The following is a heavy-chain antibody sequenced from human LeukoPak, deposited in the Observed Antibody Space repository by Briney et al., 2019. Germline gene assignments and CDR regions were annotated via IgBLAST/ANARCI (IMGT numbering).Heavy chain of an antibody. CDR3: AKIGPNGGSSWKKGAFDI. CDR2: ISGDGGST. Sequence: GGSLRLSCAASGFTFDDYAMHWVRQAPGKGLEWVSLISGDGGSTYYADSVKGRFTISRDNSKNSLYLQMNSLRTEDTALYYCAKIGPNGGSSWKKGAFDIWGQGTMVTVSS. CDR1: GFTFDDYA. J-gene: IGHJ3*02. V-gene: IGHV3-43*02. D-gene: IGHD6-13*01.